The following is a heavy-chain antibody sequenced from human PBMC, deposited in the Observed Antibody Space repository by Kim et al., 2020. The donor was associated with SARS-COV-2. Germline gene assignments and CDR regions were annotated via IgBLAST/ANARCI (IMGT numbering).Heavy chain of an antibody. CDR1: GYTFTRHA. J-gene: IGHJ3*01. Sequence: ASVKVSCKASGYTFTRHAVNWVRQAPGQGLEWMGWSNTKTGNPTYAQGFTGRFVFSLDTSVNMAYLQISSLKAEDTAVYYCVRDPQGYIPFDLWGQGTMVTVSS. D-gene: IGHD5-12*01. CDR2: SNTKTGNP. V-gene: IGHV7-4-1*04. CDR3: VRDPQGYIPFDL.